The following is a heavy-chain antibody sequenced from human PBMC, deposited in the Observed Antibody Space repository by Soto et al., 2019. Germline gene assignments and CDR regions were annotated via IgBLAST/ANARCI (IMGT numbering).Heavy chain of an antibody. CDR2: ILYDGSNK. D-gene: IGHD4-4*01. CDR3: AKVHFSGLQYYHYGMDV. CDR1: GFSFSSFG. V-gene: IGHV3-30*18. Sequence: QVQLVESGGGVVQPGRSLRLSCAASGFSFSSFGMHWVRQAPGKGLEWVAVILYDGSNKYYGESVKGRFTISRDNPKNTXYLQINSLRADDTAVYYWAKVHFSGLQYYHYGMDVWGQGTTVTVSS. J-gene: IGHJ6*02.